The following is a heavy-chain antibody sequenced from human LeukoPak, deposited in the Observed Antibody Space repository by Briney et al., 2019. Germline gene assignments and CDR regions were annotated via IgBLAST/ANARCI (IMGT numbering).Heavy chain of an antibody. CDR1: GGSFSGYY. CDR3: ARGPGDCSGGSCYSDRYFDY. D-gene: IGHD2-15*01. V-gene: IGHV4-34*01. Sequence: PSETLSLTCAVYGGSFSGYYWSWIRQPPGKGLEWIGEINHSGSTNYNPPLKSRVTISVDTSKNQFSLKLSSVTAADTAVYYCARGPGDCSGGSCYSDRYFDYWGQGTLVTVSS. CDR2: INHSGST. J-gene: IGHJ4*02.